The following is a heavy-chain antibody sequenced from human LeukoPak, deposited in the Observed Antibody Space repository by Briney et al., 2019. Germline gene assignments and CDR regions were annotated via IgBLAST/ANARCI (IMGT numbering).Heavy chain of an antibody. V-gene: IGHV4-59*12. D-gene: IGHD3-22*01. CDR2: IYYSGST. CDR3: ARDVGSGYYPPFDY. J-gene: IGHJ4*02. Sequence: SETLSLTCTVSGGSISSYYWSWIRQPPGKGLEWIGYIYYSGSTNYNPSLKSRVTISVDTSKNQFSLKLSSVTAADTAVYYCARDVGSGYYPPFDYWGQGTLVTVSS. CDR1: GGSISSYY.